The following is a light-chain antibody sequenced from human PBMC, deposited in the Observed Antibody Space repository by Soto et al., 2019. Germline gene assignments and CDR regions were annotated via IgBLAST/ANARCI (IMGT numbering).Light chain of an antibody. CDR2: AAS. Sequence: DIQMTQSPSSLSASVGDRVTITCRASHTITRYLNWYQQKSGQAPKLLINAASTLRSGVPSRFSGSGSGTDFTLTIDSLQHEDFPTYYCQQRYNSPFNFGPAPKVDIK. CDR1: HTITRY. V-gene: IGKV1-39*01. J-gene: IGKJ3*01. CDR3: QQRYNSPFN.